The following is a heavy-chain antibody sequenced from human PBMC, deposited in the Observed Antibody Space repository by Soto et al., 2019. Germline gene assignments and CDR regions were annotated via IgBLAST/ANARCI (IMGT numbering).Heavy chain of an antibody. V-gene: IGHV1-69*05. J-gene: IGHJ5*02. CDR3: ARDVGMCEIDP. CDR1: GGTFSSYA. CDR2: IIPIFGTA. Sequence: ASVKVSCKASGGTFSSYAISWVRQAPGQGLEWMGGIIPIFGTANYAQKFQGRVTMTRNTSISTAYMELSSLRSEDTAVYYCARDVGMCEIDPWGQGTLVTVSS.